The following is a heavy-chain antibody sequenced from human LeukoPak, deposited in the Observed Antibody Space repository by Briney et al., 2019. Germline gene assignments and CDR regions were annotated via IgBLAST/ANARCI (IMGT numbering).Heavy chain of an antibody. CDR3: ARHRLHRVYYDSSGYYHDAFDI. V-gene: IGHV1-18*01. CDR1: GYTFTSYG. J-gene: IGHJ3*02. Sequence: ASVKVSCKASGYTFTSYGISWVRQAPGQGLEWMGWISGYNGYTKNVQNLQGRVTMTTDTSTSTAYMELTSLRSDDTAVYYCARHRLHRVYYDSSGYYHDAFDICGQGTMVTVSS. D-gene: IGHD3-22*01. CDR2: ISGYNGYT.